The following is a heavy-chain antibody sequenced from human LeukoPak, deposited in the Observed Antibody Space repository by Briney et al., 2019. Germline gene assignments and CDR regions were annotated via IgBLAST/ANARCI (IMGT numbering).Heavy chain of an antibody. J-gene: IGHJ6*03. CDR3: ARESICCSSTSCYCEGDYYYMDV. CDR1: GFTFSSYW. CDR2: INPDGSKT. Sequence: PGGSLRLSCAASGFTFSSYWMHWVRQVPGKGLVWVSRINPDGSKTNYADSVKGRFTISRDNAKNSLYLQMNSLRAEDTAVYYCARESICCSSTSCYCEGDYYYMDVWGKGTTVTVSS. D-gene: IGHD2-2*01. V-gene: IGHV3-74*01.